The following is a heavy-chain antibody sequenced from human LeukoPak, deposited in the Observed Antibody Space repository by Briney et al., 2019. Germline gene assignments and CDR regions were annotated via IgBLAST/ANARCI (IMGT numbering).Heavy chain of an antibody. V-gene: IGHV3-73*01. D-gene: IGHD2-15*01. CDR2: IRSKANSYAT. CDR3: TRCSGGSCNEDY. CDR1: GVTFSGSA. J-gene: IGHJ4*02. Sequence: PGGSLRLSCAASGVTFSGSAMHWVRQASGKGLEWVGRIRSKANSYATAYAASVKGRLTISRDDSKNTAYLQMNSLKTEDTAVYYCTRCSGGSCNEDYWGQGTLVIVSS.